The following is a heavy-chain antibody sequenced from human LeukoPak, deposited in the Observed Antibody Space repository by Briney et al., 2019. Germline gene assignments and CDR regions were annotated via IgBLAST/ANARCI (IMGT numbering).Heavy chain of an antibody. J-gene: IGHJ4*02. CDR1: GGSISSYY. D-gene: IGHD6-13*01. V-gene: IGHV4-4*07. CDR3: ARESTSATGRVLDY. CDR2: IYTSGST. Sequence: SETLSLTCTVSGGSISSYYWSWIRQPAGKGLEWIGRIYTSGSTNYNPSLKSRVTMSVDTSKNQFSLNLTSLTAADTAVYFCARESTSATGRVLDYWGQGTLVTVSS.